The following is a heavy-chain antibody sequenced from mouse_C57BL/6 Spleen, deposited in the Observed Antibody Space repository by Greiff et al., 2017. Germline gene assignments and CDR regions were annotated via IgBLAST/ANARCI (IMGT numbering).Heavy chain of an antibody. Sequence: DVQLVESEGGLVQPGSSMKLSCTASGFTFSDYYMAWVRQVPEKSLEWVANINYDGSSTYYLDSLKSRFIISRDNAKNILYLQMSSLKSEDTATYYCARGRTGGYYYAMDYWGQGTSVTVSS. CDR2: INYDGSST. CDR1: GFTFSDYY. V-gene: IGHV5-16*01. D-gene: IGHD3-3*01. J-gene: IGHJ4*01. CDR3: ARGRTGGYYYAMDY.